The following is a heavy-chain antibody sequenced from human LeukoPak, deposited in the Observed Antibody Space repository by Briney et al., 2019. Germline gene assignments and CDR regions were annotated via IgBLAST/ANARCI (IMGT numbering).Heavy chain of an antibody. J-gene: IGHJ4*02. CDR2: IYSGGSR. D-gene: IGHD2-21*01. CDR3: AREVI. Sequence: GGSLRLSCAASGFTFRRYAMSCVRRAPGKGLVWVSVIYSGGSRYYADSVKGRFTISRDNSKNTLYLQMNRLRAEDTAVYYCAREVIWGQGTLVTVSS. V-gene: IGHV3-53*01. CDR1: GFTFRRYA.